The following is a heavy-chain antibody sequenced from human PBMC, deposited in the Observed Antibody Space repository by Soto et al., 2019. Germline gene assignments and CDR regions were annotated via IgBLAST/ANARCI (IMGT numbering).Heavy chain of an antibody. CDR1: GGSISSSSYY. J-gene: IGHJ4*02. D-gene: IGHD4-17*01. Sequence: QLQLQESGPGLVKPSETLSLTCTVSGGSISSSSYYWGWIRQPPGKGLEWIGSIYYSGSTYYNPSLKSRVTISVDTSKNQFSLKLSSVTAADTAVYYCARGAAVTGIDYWGQGTLVTVSS. V-gene: IGHV4-39*01. CDR2: IYYSGST. CDR3: ARGAAVTGIDY.